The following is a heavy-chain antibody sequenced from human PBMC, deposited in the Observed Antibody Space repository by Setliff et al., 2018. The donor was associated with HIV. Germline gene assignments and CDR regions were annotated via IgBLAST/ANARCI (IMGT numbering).Heavy chain of an antibody. Sequence: SETLSLTCTVSGGSITTDPYFWGWIRQPPGKGLEWIGNIYYSGSTYYNPSLKSRVTISLDTSKNQFPLKLTSVTAADTGVYFCARSVDFGGSWIQDYYYMDVWGKGTTVTVSS. J-gene: IGHJ6*03. CDR1: GGSITTDPYF. V-gene: IGHV4-39*01. D-gene: IGHD6-13*01. CDR3: ARSVDFGGSWIQDYYYMDV. CDR2: IYYSGST.